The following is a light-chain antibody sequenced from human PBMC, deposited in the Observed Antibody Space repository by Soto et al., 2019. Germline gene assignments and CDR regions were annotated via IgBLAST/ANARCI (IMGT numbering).Light chain of an antibody. V-gene: IGKV3D-7*01. CDR3: QQDYNLPWT. CDR1: QSVSSSY. CDR2: GAS. Sequence: EIVMTQSPATLSLSPGERATLSCRASQSVSSSYLSWYQQSPGQAPRLLIYGASIRATGIPARFSGSGSGTAFTLTISSLQPEDFAVYYCQQDYNLPWTFGQGTKVDIK. J-gene: IGKJ1*01.